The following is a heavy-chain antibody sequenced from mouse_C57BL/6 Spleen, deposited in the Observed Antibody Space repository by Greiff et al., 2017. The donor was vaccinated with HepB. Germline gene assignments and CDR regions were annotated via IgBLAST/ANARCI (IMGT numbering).Heavy chain of an antibody. Sequence: QVHVKQSGAELVRPGTSVKMSCKASGYTFTNYWIGWAKQRPGHGLEWIGDIYPGGGYTNYNEKFKGKATLTADKSSSTAYMQFSSLTSEVSAIYYCARWSSNYGIDYWGQGTTLTVSS. D-gene: IGHD2-5*01. CDR2: IYPGGGYT. V-gene: IGHV1-63*01. J-gene: IGHJ2*01. CDR3: ARWSSNYGIDY. CDR1: GYTFTNYW.